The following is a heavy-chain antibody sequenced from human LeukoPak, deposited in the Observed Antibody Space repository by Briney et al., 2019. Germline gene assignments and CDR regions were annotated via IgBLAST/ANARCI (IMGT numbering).Heavy chain of an antibody. CDR3: TGDDSSGYYVF. J-gene: IGHJ4*02. Sequence: SGGSLRLSCAASGFSVTTNYMSWVRQAPGKGLEWVSILYSGGSTYYADSVKGRFTISRDNSKNTLYLQMNSLSPDDTAVYYCTGDDSSGYYVFWGQGALVTVSS. CDR2: LYSGGST. D-gene: IGHD3-22*01. V-gene: IGHV3-53*01. CDR1: GFSVTTNY.